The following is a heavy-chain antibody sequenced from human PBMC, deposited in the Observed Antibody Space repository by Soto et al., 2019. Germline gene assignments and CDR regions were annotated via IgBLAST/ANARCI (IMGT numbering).Heavy chain of an antibody. J-gene: IGHJ4*02. Sequence: QVQLVQSGAEVKKPGASVKVSCKASGYTFTSYGISWVRQAPGQGLEWMGWISAYNGNTKDAQKLQGRVTMTTDTAASTAYMELRSLRADDTAVYHCARDWAAAGPFNYWGQGTLVTVSS. D-gene: IGHD6-25*01. CDR3: ARDWAAAGPFNY. CDR1: GYTFTSYG. CDR2: ISAYNGNT. V-gene: IGHV1-18*01.